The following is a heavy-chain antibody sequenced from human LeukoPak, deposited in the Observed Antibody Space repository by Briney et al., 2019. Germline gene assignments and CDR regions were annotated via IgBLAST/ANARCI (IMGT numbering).Heavy chain of an antibody. CDR1: GGSISIYY. D-gene: IGHD6-19*01. Sequence: SETLSLTCRGSGGSISIYYWSWIRQAPGKGLEWIGYIYYSGSPKYSPSLKSRVTISLDTSKNQLSLKLSSVTAVDTAMYYCARSSSGWYSGRNWFDPWGQGTLVTVSS. V-gene: IGHV4-59*01. CDR3: ARSSSGWYSGRNWFDP. J-gene: IGHJ5*02. CDR2: IYYSGSP.